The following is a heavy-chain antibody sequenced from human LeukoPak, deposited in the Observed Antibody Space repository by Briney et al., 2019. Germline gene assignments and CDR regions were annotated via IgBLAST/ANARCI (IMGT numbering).Heavy chain of an antibody. D-gene: IGHD2/OR15-2a*01. CDR1: GFTFSNYA. Sequence: PGGSLRLSCAASGFTFSNYAMSWVRLAPGKGLDWVSAISGSGGSTYYADSVKGRFTISRDSSKNTLYLQMNSLRAEDTAVYYCAKFRGLTFDGAFDIWGQGTMVTVSS. V-gene: IGHV3-23*01. J-gene: IGHJ3*02. CDR3: AKFRGLTFDGAFDI. CDR2: ISGSGGST.